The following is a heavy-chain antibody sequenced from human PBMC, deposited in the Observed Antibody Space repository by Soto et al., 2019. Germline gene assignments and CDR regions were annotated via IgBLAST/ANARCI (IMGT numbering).Heavy chain of an antibody. V-gene: IGHV4-59*01. D-gene: IGHD4-17*01. CDR3: ARAVYGDVDY. J-gene: IGHJ4*02. Sequence: SETLSLTCAVYGGSFSGYYWSWIRQPPGKGLEWIGYIYYSGSTNYNPSLKSRVTISVDTSKNQFSLKLSSVTAADTAVYYCARAVYGDVDYWGQGTLVTVSS. CDR1: GGSFSGYY. CDR2: IYYSGST.